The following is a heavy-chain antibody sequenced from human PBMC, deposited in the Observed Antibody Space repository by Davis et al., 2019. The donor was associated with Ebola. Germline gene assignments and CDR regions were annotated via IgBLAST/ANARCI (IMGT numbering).Heavy chain of an antibody. J-gene: IGHJ4*02. CDR2: IKQDGSEK. CDR1: GFTFNTHW. V-gene: IGHV3-7*03. CDR3: ARGLGVGLHTRRPWDC. Sequence: GESLKISCAASGFTFNTHWMGWVRQAPGKGLEWVAHIKQDGSEKYYVDFVKGRFTVSRDNAKNSVYLQMNSLRAEDTAVYYCARGLGVGLHTRRPWDCWGQGTLVIVSS. D-gene: IGHD2-15*01.